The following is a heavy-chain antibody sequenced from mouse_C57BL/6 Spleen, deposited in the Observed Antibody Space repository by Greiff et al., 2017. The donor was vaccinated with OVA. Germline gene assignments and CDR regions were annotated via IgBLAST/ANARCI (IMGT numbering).Heavy chain of an antibody. Sequence: EVKVVESGGGLVKPGGSLKLSCAASGFTFSDYGMHWVRQAPEKGLEWVAYISSGSSTIYYADTVKGRFTISRDNAKNTLFLQMTSLRSEDTAMYYCARRNSLDAMDYWGQGTSVTVSS. V-gene: IGHV5-17*01. D-gene: IGHD2-10*02. CDR3: ARRNSLDAMDY. CDR2: ISSGSSTI. CDR1: GFTFSDYG. J-gene: IGHJ4*01.